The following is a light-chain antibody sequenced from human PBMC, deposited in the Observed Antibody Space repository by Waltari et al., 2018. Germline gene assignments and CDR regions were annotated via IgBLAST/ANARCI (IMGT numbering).Light chain of an antibody. J-gene: IGKJ1*01. CDR1: QGISSR. Sequence: DIQMSQSPSSVSASVGDRVTLTCRASQGISSRLAWYQQEPGKAPQLLISDASSLHSGVPSRFSGSGSGTDFTLTISSLQPEDFATYYCLQVDSFPRTFGQGTKVEVK. CDR3: LQVDSFPRT. V-gene: IGKV1-12*01. CDR2: DAS.